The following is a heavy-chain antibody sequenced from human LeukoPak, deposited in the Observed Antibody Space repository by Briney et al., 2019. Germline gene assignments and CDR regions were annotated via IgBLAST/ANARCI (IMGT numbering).Heavy chain of an antibody. J-gene: IGHJ5*02. CDR1: GFTFSSYW. Sequence: GGSLRLSCAASGFTFSSYWMSWVRQAPGKGLEWVANIKQDGSEKYYVDSVMGRFTISRDNAKNSLYLQMNSLRAEDTAVYYCAREAYYYDSSGYYSGFDPWGQGTLVTVSS. V-gene: IGHV3-7*01. D-gene: IGHD3-22*01. CDR2: IKQDGSEK. CDR3: AREAYYYDSSGYYSGFDP.